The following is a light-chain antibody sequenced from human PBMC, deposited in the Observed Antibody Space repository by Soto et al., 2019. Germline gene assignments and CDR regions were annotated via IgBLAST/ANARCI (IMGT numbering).Light chain of an antibody. Sequence: DIQMTQSPSSLSASVGARVSITCQASQDIRTSLSWFQQKPGRAPKLLIYGASYLETGVPSRFRGSGSGTDFSFTISSPQPEDIATYYCQQYDNLPPFTFGPGTKVDIK. CDR1: QDIRTS. V-gene: IGKV1-33*01. J-gene: IGKJ3*01. CDR2: GAS. CDR3: QQYDNLPPFT.